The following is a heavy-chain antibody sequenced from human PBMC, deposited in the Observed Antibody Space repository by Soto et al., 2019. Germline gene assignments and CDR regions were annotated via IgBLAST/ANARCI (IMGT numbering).Heavy chain of an antibody. Sequence: VQLVQSGAEVRKPGASVKVSCKASGYTFTRYGLTWVRQAPGQGLEWLGWISVHNGKTRNAQKLQGRVSMTTDTCGNTVFLELRSLRADDTALYFCARGRSIGWEYVNAPSDMWGEGTLITVSP. D-gene: IGHD6-25*01. CDR1: GYTFTRYG. J-gene: IGHJ3*02. V-gene: IGHV1-18*01. CDR3: ARGRSIGWEYVNAPSDM. CDR2: ISVHNGKT.